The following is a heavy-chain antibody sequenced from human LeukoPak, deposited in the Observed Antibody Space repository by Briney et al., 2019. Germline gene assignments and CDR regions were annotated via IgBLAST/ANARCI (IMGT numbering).Heavy chain of an antibody. CDR2: INPSGGST. V-gene: IGHV1-46*01. J-gene: IGHJ4*01. Sequence: ASVKVSCKASGYTFTSYYMHWVRQAPGQGLEWMGIINPSGGSTSYAQKFQGRVTMTRDMSTSTVYMELSSLRSEDTAVYYCARDTGFPFFDFWGHGALVTVSS. CDR1: GYTFTSYY. CDR3: ARDTGFPFFDF.